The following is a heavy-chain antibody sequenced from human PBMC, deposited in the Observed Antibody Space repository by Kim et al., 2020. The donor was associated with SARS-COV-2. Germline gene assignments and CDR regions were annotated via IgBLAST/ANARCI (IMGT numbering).Heavy chain of an antibody. Sequence: GGSLRLSCAASGFTFTSYWLSWVRQAPGKGLEWLGNIKLDGSGKSYADSVKGRFIISRDNAINSVYLQMNSLRAEDTALYFCVRAFEENDGQYYWEWFDSWGQGTLVTVSS. CDR2: IKLDGSGK. V-gene: IGHV3-7*05. CDR3: VRAFEENDGQYYWEWFDS. CDR1: GFTFTSYW. D-gene: IGHD3-16*01. J-gene: IGHJ5*01.